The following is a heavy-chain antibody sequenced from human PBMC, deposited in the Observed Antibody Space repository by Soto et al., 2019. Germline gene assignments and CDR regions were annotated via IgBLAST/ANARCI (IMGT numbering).Heavy chain of an antibody. V-gene: IGHV4-34*01. CDR2: IDHLGSI. Sequence: ETLSLPCVVSGGSLSDYFWSWIRQPPGMALEWIGEIDHLGSINYSPSLKSRVTMSVDTSKNQFSLTLNSVTAADTATYYCARGGISHWAYFYYMDVWDRGTTVTVSS. D-gene: IGHD2-21*01. CDR3: ARGGISHWAYFYYMDV. CDR1: GGSLSDYF. J-gene: IGHJ6*03.